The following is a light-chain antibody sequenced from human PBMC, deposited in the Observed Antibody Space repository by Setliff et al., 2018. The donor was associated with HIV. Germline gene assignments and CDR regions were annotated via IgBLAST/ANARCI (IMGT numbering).Light chain of an antibody. V-gene: IGLV2-14*03. CDR3: SSSTTDTSDV. Sequence: QSVLTQPASVSGSPGQSITISCTGSSSDVGGYNYVSWYQQHPGKAPKLMIYDVSQRPSGVSDRFSGSKSGITASLTISGLQPEDESDYYCSSSTTDTSDVFGTGTKVTVL. CDR1: SSDVGGYNY. J-gene: IGLJ1*01. CDR2: DVS.